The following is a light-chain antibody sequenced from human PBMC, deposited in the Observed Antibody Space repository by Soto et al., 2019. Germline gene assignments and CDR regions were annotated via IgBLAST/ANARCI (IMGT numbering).Light chain of an antibody. CDR2: EDN. CDR3: GAWDTSLSGGV. V-gene: IGLV1-51*02. CDR1: SSNIGSDF. Sequence: QSVLTQPPSVSAAPGQKVTISCSGSSSNIGSDFVSWYQQLPGTAPKLLIYEDNKRPSGIPDRFSGSKSGTSATLGITGLQTGDEADYCCGAWDTSLSGGVFGGGTKLTVL. J-gene: IGLJ2*01.